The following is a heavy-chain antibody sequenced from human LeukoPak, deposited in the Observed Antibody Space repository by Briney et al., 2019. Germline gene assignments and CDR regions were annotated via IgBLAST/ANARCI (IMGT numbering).Heavy chain of an antibody. J-gene: IGHJ5*02. CDR1: GGSFSGYY. V-gene: IGHV4-34*01. CDR3: ARDYGDYVGWFDP. Sequence: SETLSLTSAVYGGSFSGYYWSWIRQPPGKGLEWIGEINHSGSTNYNPSIKSRVTISVDTSKNQFSLKLSSVTAADTAVYYCARDYGDYVGWFDPWGQGTLVTVSS. D-gene: IGHD4-17*01. CDR2: INHSGST.